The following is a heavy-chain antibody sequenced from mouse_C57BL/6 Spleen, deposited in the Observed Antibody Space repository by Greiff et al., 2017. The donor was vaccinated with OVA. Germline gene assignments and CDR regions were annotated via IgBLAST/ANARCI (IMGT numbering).Heavy chain of an antibody. CDR1: GFTFSDYG. J-gene: IGHJ3*01. CDR2: ISSGSSTL. CDR3: ARAPQGFAY. Sequence: EVQLVESGGGLVKPGGSLKLSCAASGFTFSDYGMHWVRQAPEKGLEWVAYISSGSSTLYYADTVKGRFTISRDNAKNTLFLQMTSLRSEDTAMYYCARAPQGFAYWGQGTLVTVSA. V-gene: IGHV5-17*01.